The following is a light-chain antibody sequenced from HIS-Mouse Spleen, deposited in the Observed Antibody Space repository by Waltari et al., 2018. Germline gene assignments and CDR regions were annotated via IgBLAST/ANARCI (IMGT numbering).Light chain of an antibody. Sequence: QSALTQPASVSGSPGQSITISCTGTSSDVGSYNLVSWYQQHPGKAPKLMVYEGSKRPLRVSNPLSWSQAGNTASLAISWVQAEDRAYYYCCSYGSYSTWVFGGGTKLTVL. CDR1: SSDVGSYNL. J-gene: IGLJ3*02. CDR2: EGS. V-gene: IGLV2-23*01. CDR3: CSYGSYSTWV.